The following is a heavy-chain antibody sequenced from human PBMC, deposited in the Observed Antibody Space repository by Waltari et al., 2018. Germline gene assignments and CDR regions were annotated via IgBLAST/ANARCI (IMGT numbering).Heavy chain of an antibody. CDR1: GGTFSSYV. CDR2: LIPIFGTA. CDR3: ARSDSSGYYSTGIY. J-gene: IGHJ4*02. D-gene: IGHD3-22*01. V-gene: IGHV1-69*01. Sequence: QVQLVQSGAEVKKPGSSVKVSCRASGGTFSSYVITWVRQAPGQGLEWLGGLIPIFGTANYAQKFQGRVTITADESTSTAYMELSSLRSEDTAVYYCARSDSSGYYSTGIYWGQGTLVTVSS.